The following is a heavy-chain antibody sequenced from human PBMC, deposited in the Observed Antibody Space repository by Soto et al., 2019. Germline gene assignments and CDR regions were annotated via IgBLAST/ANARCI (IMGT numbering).Heavy chain of an antibody. CDR3: SGVSGNDYDDSSCYYYFDY. J-gene: IGHJ4*02. Sequence: ASVKVSCKASGGTFSSYAISWVRQAPGQGLEWMGGIIPILGIAKYAKKFQGCVTITADKSKSTAYMELSSLRSEDTAVYYFSGVSGNDYDDSSCYYYFDYWGQGTLVTVSS. CDR2: IIPILGIA. CDR1: GGTFSSYA. V-gene: IGHV1-69*10. D-gene: IGHD3-22*01.